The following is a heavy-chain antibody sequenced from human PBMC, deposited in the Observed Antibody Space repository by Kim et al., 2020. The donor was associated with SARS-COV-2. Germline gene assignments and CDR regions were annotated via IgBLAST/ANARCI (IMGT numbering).Heavy chain of an antibody. D-gene: IGHD3-9*01. CDR1: GFTFSSYV. CDR2: ISYDGSNK. CDR3: ARSPSTGLRYFYWLLTLYFDY. J-gene: IGHJ4*02. V-gene: IGHV3-30*04. Sequence: GGSLRLSCAASGFTFSSYVMHWVRQAPGKGLEWVAVISYDGSNKYYADSVKGRFTISRDNSKNTLYLQMNSLRAEDTAVYYCARSPSTGLRYFYWLLTLYFDYWGQGTLVTVSS.